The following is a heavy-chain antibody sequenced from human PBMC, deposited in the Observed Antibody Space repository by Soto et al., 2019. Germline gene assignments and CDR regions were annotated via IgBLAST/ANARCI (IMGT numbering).Heavy chain of an antibody. CDR3: AREYTSWPLAYGLDV. CDR2: ISSRSDI. J-gene: IGHJ6*02. CDR1: GFTFSTYS. Sequence: PGGSLRLSCVGSGFTFSTYSINWVRQAPGKGLEWVSSISSRSDIYYADSVKGRFTISRDNAKNSVSLQMNSLRAEDTAVYYCAREYTSWPLAYGLDVWGQGTTVTVSS. V-gene: IGHV3-21*01. D-gene: IGHD2-2*02.